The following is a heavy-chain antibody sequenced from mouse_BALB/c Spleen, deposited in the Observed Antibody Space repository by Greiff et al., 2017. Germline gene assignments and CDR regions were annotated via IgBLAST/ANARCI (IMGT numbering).Heavy chain of an antibody. D-gene: IGHD4-1*01. CDR2: INPYYGST. V-gene: IGHV1-39*01. CDR3: ARLGGYYYAMDY. Sequence: VQLQQTGPELVKPGASVKISCKASGYSFTDYIMLWVKQSHGKSLEWIGNINPYYGSTSYNLKFKGKATLTVDKSSSTAYMQLNSLTSEDSAVYYCARLGGYYYAMDYWGQGTSVTVSS. J-gene: IGHJ4*01. CDR1: GYSFTDYI.